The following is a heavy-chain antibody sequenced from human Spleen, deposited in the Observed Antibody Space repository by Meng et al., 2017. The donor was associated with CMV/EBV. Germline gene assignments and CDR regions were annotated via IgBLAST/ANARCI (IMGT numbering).Heavy chain of an antibody. D-gene: IGHD3-22*01. CDR3: ARGPPSYYYDSSGYYHGKYFDY. J-gene: IGHJ4*02. Sequence: YYWGWIRQSPGKGLEWIGEINHSGSTNYNPSLKSRVTISVDTSKTQFSLKLSSVTAADTAVYYCARGPPSYYYDSSGYYHGKYFDYWGQGTLVTVSS. V-gene: IGHV4-34*01. CDR2: INHSGST. CDR1: YY.